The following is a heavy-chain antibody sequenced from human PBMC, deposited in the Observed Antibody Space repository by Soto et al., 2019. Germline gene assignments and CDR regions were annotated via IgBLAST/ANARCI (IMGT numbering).Heavy chain of an antibody. CDR1: GGSFSNFG. V-gene: IGHV1-69*13. D-gene: IGHD5-12*01. CDR3: AREGSGYNF. CDR2: IVPVFGRP. Sequence: SVKVSCKASGGSFSNFGISWVRQAPGQGLEWMGGIVPVFGRPNYAQRFRGRLTITADESTSTGYVELISLRSDDTAVYYCAREGSGYNFWGQGTKVTVSS. J-gene: IGHJ4*02.